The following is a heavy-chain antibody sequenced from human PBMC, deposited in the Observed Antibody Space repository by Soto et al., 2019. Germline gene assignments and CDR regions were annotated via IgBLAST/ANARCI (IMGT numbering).Heavy chain of an antibody. D-gene: IGHD2-2*01. CDR3: ERFLVEITSHYYYGMDV. CDR2: IDPSDSYT. J-gene: IGHJ6*02. Sequence: GESLKISCKGSGYSFTSYWISWVRQMPGKGLEWMGRIDPSDSYTNYSPSFQGHVTISADKSISTAYLQWSSLKASDTAMYYCERFLVEITSHYYYGMDVWCQAKTVTVS. V-gene: IGHV5-10-1*01. CDR1: GYSFTSYW.